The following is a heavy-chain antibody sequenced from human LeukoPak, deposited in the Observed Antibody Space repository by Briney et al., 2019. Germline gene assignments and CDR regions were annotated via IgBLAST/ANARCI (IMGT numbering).Heavy chain of an antibody. CDR1: GYTFTSYY. CDR3: AWGYYDFWSGKGESFDY. Sequence: ASVKVSCXASGYTFTSYYMHWVRQAPGQGLEWMGIINPSGGSTSYAQKFQGRVTMTRDTSTSTVYMELSSLRSEDTAVYYCAWGYYDFWSGKGESFDYWGQGTLVTVSS. J-gene: IGHJ4*02. CDR2: INPSGGST. V-gene: IGHV1-46*01. D-gene: IGHD3-3*01.